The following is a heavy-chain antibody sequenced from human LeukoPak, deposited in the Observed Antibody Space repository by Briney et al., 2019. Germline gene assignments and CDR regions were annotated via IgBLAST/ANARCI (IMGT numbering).Heavy chain of an antibody. CDR1: GFTFSSYW. J-gene: IGHJ4*02. D-gene: IGHD1-26*01. V-gene: IGHV3-7*01. CDR2: IKQDGSEK. CDR3: ARDTGRRTFDY. Sequence: PGGSLRLSCAASGFTFSSYWMSWVRHAPGEGLEWVANIKQDGSEKSYVDSVTGRFTISRDNAKHSLYLQMNSLRAEDTAVFYCARDTGRRTFDYWGQGTLVTVSS.